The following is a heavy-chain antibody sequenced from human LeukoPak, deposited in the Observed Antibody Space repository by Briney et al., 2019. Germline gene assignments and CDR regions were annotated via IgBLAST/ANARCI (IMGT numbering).Heavy chain of an antibody. D-gene: IGHD6-19*01. J-gene: IGHJ6*02. CDR3: ARDLYSSGWYGYGSYYYYGMDV. V-gene: IGHV1-18*01. CDR2: ISAYNGNT. Sequence: GASVKVSCKASGYTFTSYGISWVRQAPGQGLEWMGWISAYNGNTNYAQKLQGRVTMTTDTSTSTAYRELRSLRSDDTAVYYCARDLYSSGWYGYGSYYYYGMDVWGQGTTVTVSS. CDR1: GYTFTSYG.